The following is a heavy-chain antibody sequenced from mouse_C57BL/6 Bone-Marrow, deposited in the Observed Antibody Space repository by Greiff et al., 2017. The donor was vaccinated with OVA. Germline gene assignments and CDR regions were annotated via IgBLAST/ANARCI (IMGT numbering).Heavy chain of an antibody. V-gene: IGHV5-6*02. CDR1: GFTFSSYG. J-gene: IGHJ2*01. CDR3: ARGGEFDY. CDR2: ISSGGSYT. Sequence: EVKVVESGGDLVKPGGSLKLSCAASGFTFSSYGMSWVRQTPDKRLEWVATISSGGSYTYYPDSVKGRFTISRDNAKNTLYLQMSSLKSEDTAMYYCARGGEFDYWGQGTTLTVSS.